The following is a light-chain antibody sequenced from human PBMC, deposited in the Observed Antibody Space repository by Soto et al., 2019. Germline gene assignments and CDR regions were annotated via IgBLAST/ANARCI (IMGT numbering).Light chain of an antibody. CDR1: QAVNSW. Sequence: DNQLTQSPSSISSSVGDRFTISCRASQAVNSWLAWFQQKPGMAPKLVIYDVSSLQSGVPSRFSGSGSGTEFTLTISSLQPEDFATYYCQQSNNHPISFGQGTKVDI. V-gene: IGKV1-12*01. CDR3: QQSNNHPIS. J-gene: IGKJ1*01. CDR2: DVS.